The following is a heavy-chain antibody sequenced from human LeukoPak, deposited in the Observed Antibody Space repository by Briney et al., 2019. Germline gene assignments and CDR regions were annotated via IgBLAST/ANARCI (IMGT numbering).Heavy chain of an antibody. CDR2: INPNSGGT. Sequence: GASVKVSCKASGYTFTGYYMHWVRQAPGQGLEWMGWINPNSGGTNYAQKFQGRVTMTRDTSTSTAYMELSRLRSDDTAVYYCARVAYSYGTNWFDPWGQGTLVTVSS. CDR3: ARVAYSYGTNWFDP. D-gene: IGHD5-18*01. J-gene: IGHJ5*02. CDR1: GYTFTGYY. V-gene: IGHV1-2*02.